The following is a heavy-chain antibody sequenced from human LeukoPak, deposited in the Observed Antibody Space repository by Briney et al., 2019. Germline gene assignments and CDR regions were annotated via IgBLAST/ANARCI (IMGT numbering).Heavy chain of an antibody. V-gene: IGHV3-48*04. CDR1: GFTFSSYS. CDR2: ISSSGSTI. CDR3: AREGGMTTVTKTFDY. J-gene: IGHJ4*02. Sequence: PGGSLRLSCAASGFTFSSYSMNWVRQAPGKGLEWVSYISSSGSTIYYADSVKGRFTISRDNAKNSLYLQMNSLRAEDTAVYYCAREGGMTTVTKTFDYWGQGTLVTVSS. D-gene: IGHD4-17*01.